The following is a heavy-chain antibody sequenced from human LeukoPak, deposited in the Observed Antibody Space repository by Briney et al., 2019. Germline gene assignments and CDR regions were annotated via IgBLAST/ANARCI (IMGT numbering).Heavy chain of an antibody. J-gene: IGHJ6*03. CDR3: ARAPSDFWTGYYLVYYYYYMDV. V-gene: IGHV1-8*01. CDR2: MNPNRGNT. CDR1: GYTFTSYD. D-gene: IGHD3/OR15-3a*01. Sequence: ASVKVSCKASGYTFTSYDINWVRQATGQGLEWMGWMNPNRGNTGYAQKFQGRVTMTRNTSISTAYMELSSLRSEDTAVYYCARAPSDFWTGYYLVYYYYYMDVWGKGTTVTVSS.